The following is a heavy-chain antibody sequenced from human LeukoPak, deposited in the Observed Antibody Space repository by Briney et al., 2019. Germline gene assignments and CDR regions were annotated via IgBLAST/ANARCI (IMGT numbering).Heavy chain of an antibody. CDR1: GFTFSSYE. J-gene: IGHJ4*02. D-gene: IGHD1-1*01. Sequence: GGSLRLSCAASGFTFSSYEMNWVRQAPGKGLEWVSYISSSSSYTNYADSVKGRLTISRDNAKNSLYLQMNSLRAEDTAVYYCARDQGTRYFDYWGQGTLVTVSS. V-gene: IGHV3-21*05. CDR3: ARDQGTRYFDY. CDR2: ISSSSSYT.